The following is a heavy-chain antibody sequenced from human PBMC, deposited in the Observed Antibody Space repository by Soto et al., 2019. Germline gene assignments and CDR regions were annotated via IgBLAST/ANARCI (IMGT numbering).Heavy chain of an antibody. CDR2: IYYSGST. CDR1: GGSISSGDYY. CDR3: ARDMTCGGDCYSGIGWFDP. J-gene: IGHJ5*02. Sequence: QVQLQESGPGLVKPSQTLSLTCTVSGGSISSGDYYWSWIRQPPGKGLEWIGYIYYSGSTYYNPSLKSRVTLSVDTSKTQFSLKLSSVTAADTAVYYCARDMTCGGDCYSGIGWFDPWGQGTLVTVSS. D-gene: IGHD2-21*02. V-gene: IGHV4-30-4*01.